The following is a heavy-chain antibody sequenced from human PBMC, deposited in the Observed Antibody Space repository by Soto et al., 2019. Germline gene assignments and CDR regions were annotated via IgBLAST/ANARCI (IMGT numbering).Heavy chain of an antibody. D-gene: IGHD6-25*01. Sequence: GASVKVSCKSSGYTLTSYYVHWVRQAPGQGLEWMGIINPSGGSTNYAQKFQGRVTMTRDTSTSTVYMELGSLRSEDTAVYYCGRQRGYYYYMDVWGKGTTVTVSS. V-gene: IGHV1-46*03. CDR2: INPSGGST. J-gene: IGHJ6*03. CDR3: GRQRGYYYYMDV. CDR1: GYTLTSYY.